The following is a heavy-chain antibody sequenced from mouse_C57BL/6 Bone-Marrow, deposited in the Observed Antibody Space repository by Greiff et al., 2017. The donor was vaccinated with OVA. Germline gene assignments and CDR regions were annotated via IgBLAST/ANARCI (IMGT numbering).Heavy chain of an antibody. CDR1: GYAFTNYL. J-gene: IGHJ4*01. D-gene: IGHD2-5*01. CDR2: INPGSGGT. CDR3: ARDSNYAYYAMDY. V-gene: IGHV1-54*01. Sequence: QVQLKESGAELVRPGTSVKVSCKASGYAFTNYLIEWVKQRPGQGLEWIGVINPGSGGTNYNEKFKGKATLTADKSSSTAYMQLSSLTSEDSAVYFCARDSNYAYYAMDYWGQGTSVTVSS.